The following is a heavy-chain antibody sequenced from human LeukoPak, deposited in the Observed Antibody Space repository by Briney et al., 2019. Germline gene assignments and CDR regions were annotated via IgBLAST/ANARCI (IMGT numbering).Heavy chain of an antibody. V-gene: IGHV3-9*01. CDR1: GFTFDDYA. D-gene: IGHD6-19*01. CDR2: ISWNSGSI. CDR3: AKDAIAAGTVY. J-gene: IGHJ4*02. Sequence: PGGSLRLSCAASGFTFDDYAMHWVRQAPGKGLEWVSGISWNSGSIGYADSVKGRLTISRDNAKNSLYLQMSSLRAEDTALYYCAKDAIAAGTVYWGQGTLVTVSS.